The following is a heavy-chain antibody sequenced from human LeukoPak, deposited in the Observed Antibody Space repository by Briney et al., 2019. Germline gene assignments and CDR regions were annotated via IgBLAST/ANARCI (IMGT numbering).Heavy chain of an antibody. CDR1: GYTFTSYG. CDR3: ATGTPSSYYDSSAYHSLANDY. D-gene: IGHD3-22*01. V-gene: IGHV1-46*01. CDR2: INPSGGST. J-gene: IGHJ4*02. Sequence: ASVKVSCKASGYTFTSYGISWVRQAPGQGLEWMGIINPSGGSTSYAQKFQGRVTMTRDTSTSTVYMELSSLRSEDTAVYYCATGTPSSYYDSSAYHSLANDYWGQGTLVTVSS.